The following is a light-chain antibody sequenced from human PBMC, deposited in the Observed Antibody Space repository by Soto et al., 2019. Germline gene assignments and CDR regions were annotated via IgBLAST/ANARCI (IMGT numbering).Light chain of an antibody. V-gene: IGLV1-47*01. CDR3: AAWDDRLSGLV. CDR1: SSDVDDYRY. CDR2: RNN. J-gene: IGLJ2*01. Sequence: QSALAQPRSVSGSPGQLLTISCTGTSSDVDDYRYVSWYHQLPGTAPKLVIYRNNQRPSGVPDRISGSKSGTSASLAISGLRSEDEADYYCAAWDDRLSGLVFGRGTKLTVL.